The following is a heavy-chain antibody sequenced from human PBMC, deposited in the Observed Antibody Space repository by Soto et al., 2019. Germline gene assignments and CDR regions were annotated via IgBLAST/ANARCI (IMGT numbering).Heavy chain of an antibody. Sequence: QVQLVQSGAEVKKPGAAVKVSCKASGYTFTSYYMHWVRQAPGQGLEWMGIINPSGGSTSYAQKFQGRVTMTRDTSTSTVYMELCSLRPEDTAVYYCARDPSSSSSGRRLVPARKNYYYYYGMDVWGQGTTVTVSS. CDR3: ARDPSSSSSGRRLVPARKNYYYYYGMDV. V-gene: IGHV1-46*01. CDR2: INPSGGST. J-gene: IGHJ6*02. CDR1: GYTFTSYY. D-gene: IGHD6-6*01.